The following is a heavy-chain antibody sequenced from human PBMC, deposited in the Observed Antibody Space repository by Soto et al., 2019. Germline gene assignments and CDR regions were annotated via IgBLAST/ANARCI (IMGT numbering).Heavy chain of an antibody. D-gene: IGHD3-3*01. J-gene: IGHJ4*02. CDR1: GFTVSSNY. Sequence: GGSLRLSCAASGFTVSSNYMSWVRQAPGKGLEWVSVIYSGGSTYYADSVKGRFTISRDNSKNTLYLQMNGLRAEDTAVYYCARGSPTIFGVVHSWGQGTLVTVSS. CDR2: IYSGGST. V-gene: IGHV3-53*01. CDR3: ARGSPTIFGVVHS.